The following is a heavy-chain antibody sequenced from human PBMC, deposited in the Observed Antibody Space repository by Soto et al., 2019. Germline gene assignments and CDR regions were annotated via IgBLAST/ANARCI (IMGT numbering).Heavy chain of an antibody. D-gene: IGHD6-19*01. CDR1: GFTFSSYW. V-gene: IGHV3-74*01. J-gene: IGHJ4*02. Sequence: EVQLMESGGGLVQPGGSLRLSCAASGFTFSSYWMHWVRQAPGKGLVWVSRINSDGSSATYADSVKGRFTISRDNAKNTLYLQMNSLRAEDTAVYYCVRGEGGWETYWGQGTLVTVSS. CDR3: VRGEGGWETY. CDR2: INSDGSSA.